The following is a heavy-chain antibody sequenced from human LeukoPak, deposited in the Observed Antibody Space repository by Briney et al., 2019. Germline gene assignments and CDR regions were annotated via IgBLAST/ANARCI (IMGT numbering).Heavy chain of an antibody. J-gene: IGHJ5*01. CDR3: ARDVYRFLRWNFDS. CDR2: INPNSGGT. V-gene: IGHV1-2*02. Sequence: ASVKVSCKASGYTFTGYCMHWVRQAPGQGLEWMGWINPNSGGTNYAQKFQGRVNMTRDTSVSAVHMELSGLKSDDTAVYFCARDVYRFLRWNFDSWGQGTLITVSS. D-gene: IGHD3-3*01. CDR1: GYTFTGYC.